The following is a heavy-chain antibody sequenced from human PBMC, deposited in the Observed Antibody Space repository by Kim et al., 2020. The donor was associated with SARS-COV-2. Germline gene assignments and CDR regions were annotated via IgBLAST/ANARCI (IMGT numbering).Heavy chain of an antibody. CDR3: AKERHPKGHTAMGTFYYYYYGMDV. CDR2: ISGSGGST. D-gene: IGHD5-18*01. CDR1: GFTFSSYA. J-gene: IGHJ6*02. Sequence: GGSLRLSCAASGFTFSSYAMSWVRQAPGKGLEWVSAISGSGGSTYYADSVKGRFTISRDNSKNTLYLQMNSLRAEDTAVYYCAKERHPKGHTAMGTFYYYYYGMDVWGQGTTVTVSS. V-gene: IGHV3-23*01.